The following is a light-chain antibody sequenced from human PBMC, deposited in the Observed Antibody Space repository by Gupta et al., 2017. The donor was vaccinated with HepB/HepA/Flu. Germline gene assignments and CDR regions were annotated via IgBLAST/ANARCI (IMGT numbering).Light chain of an antibody. Sequence: DIQLTQSPSFLSASVGDSVTITCRASQGIRSHLAWHQQNSGKAPNLLIYSASTVHSGLPSRFSGSASATDITLTISILPPEDFATYYCQQVDHYPFTFGRGTKVEIK. J-gene: IGKJ4*01. V-gene: IGKV1-9*01. CDR2: SAS. CDR1: QGIRSH. CDR3: QQVDHYPFT.